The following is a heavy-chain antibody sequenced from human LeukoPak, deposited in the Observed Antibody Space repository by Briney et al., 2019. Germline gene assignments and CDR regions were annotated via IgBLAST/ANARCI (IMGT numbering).Heavy chain of an antibody. CDR2: IYYSGTT. J-gene: IGHJ4*02. CDR3: ARHYCTGGPCYLDY. CDR1: GGSVSTYY. V-gene: IGHV4-59*04. Sequence: PSETLSLTCTVSGGSVSTYYWNWIRQPPGKGLEWIGTIYYSGTTYSNPSLKSRVTISVDTSKNQFSLKLSSVTAADTAVYYCARHYCTGGPCYLDYWGQGTLVTVSS. D-gene: IGHD2-8*02.